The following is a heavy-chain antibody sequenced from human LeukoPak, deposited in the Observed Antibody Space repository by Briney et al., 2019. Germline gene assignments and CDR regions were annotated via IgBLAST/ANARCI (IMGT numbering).Heavy chain of an antibody. J-gene: IGHJ4*02. CDR3: ASSRIPDPAFDY. CDR2: IYHSGCT. CDR1: LGSICCGGGS. V-gene: IGHV4-30-2*01. D-gene: IGHD2-15*01. Sequence: SQTLLLSFWIPLGSICCGGGSSSWSRQPPGKGLEWLGYIYHSGCTDYNPSLKSRVTKSVDRSKNQYSLKLSSVTAADTAVYYRASSRIPDPAFDYWGQGTLVTVSS.